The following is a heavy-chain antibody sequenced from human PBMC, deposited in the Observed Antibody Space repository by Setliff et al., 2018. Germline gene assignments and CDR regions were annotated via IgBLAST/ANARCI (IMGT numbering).Heavy chain of an antibody. CDR1: GFIFSKAW. Sequence: GGSLRLSCAASGFIFSKAWMSWVRQAPGKGLEWVARIKSKSDAGTTGYAAPVKGRFTISRDDSKDTLFLDMNSLRAEDTAVYYCASSCSGTSCYAGLDYWGQGTLVTVS. CDR2: IKSKSDAGTT. CDR3: ASSCSGTSCYAGLDY. V-gene: IGHV3-15*01. J-gene: IGHJ4*02. D-gene: IGHD2-15*01.